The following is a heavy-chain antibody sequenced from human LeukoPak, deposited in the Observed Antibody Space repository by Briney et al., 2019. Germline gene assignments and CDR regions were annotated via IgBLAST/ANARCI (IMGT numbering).Heavy chain of an antibody. V-gene: IGHV1-8*01. CDR2: MNPNSGNT. CDR3: ATDSDGMDV. CDR1: GYTFTSYD. J-gene: IGHJ6*02. Sequence: ASVKVSCKASGYTFTSYDINWVRQATGQGLEWMGWMNPNSGNTGYAQKFQGRVTMTEDTSTDTAYMELSSLRSEDTAVYYCATDSDGMDVWGQGTTVTVSS.